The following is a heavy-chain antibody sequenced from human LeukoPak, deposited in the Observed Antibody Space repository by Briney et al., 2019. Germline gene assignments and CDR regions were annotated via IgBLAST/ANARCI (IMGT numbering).Heavy chain of an antibody. V-gene: IGHV3-21*01. CDR2: ISSSSSYI. J-gene: IGHJ6*03. CDR3: ARVDYDFWSGYYNYYYMDV. CDR1: GFTFSSYW. D-gene: IGHD3-3*01. Sequence: PGGSLRLSCAASGFTFSSYWMSWVRQAPGKGLEWVSSISSSSSYIYYADSVKGRFTISRDNAKNSLYLQMNSLRAEDTAVYYCARVDYDFWSGYYNYYYMDVWGKGTTVTVSS.